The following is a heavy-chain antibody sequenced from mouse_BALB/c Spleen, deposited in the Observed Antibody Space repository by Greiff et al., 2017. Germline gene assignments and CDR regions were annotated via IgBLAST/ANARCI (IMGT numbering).Heavy chain of an antibody. CDR1: GFNIKDYY. CDR3: NAIYDGYSCYAMDY. D-gene: IGHD2-3*01. J-gene: IGHJ4*01. V-gene: IGHV14-4*02. CDR2: IDPENGDT. Sequence: EVKLVESGAELVRSGASVKLSCTASGFNIKDYYMHWVKQRPEQGLEWIGWIDPENGDTEYAPKFQGKATMTADTSSNTAYLQLSSLTSEDTAVYYCNAIYDGYSCYAMDYWGQGTSVTVSS.